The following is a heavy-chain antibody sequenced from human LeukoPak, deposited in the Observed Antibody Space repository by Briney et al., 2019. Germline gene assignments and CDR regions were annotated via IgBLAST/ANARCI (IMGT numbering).Heavy chain of an antibody. V-gene: IGHV4-59*01. CDR2: IYYSGST. D-gene: IGHD2-15*01. CDR3: ARDRGSCSGGSCYSDYYYGMDV. Sequence: PSETLSLTCTVSGGSISSYYWSWIRQPPGKGLEWIGYIYYSGSTNYSPSLKSRLTISVDTSKNQFSLKLSSVTAADTAVYYCARDRGSCSGGSCYSDYYYGMDVWGQGTTVTVSS. J-gene: IGHJ6*02. CDR1: GGSISSYY.